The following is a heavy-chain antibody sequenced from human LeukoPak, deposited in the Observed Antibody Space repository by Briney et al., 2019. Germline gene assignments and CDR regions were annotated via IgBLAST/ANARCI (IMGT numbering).Heavy chain of an antibody. D-gene: IGHD3-22*01. CDR3: ARGSSGYYYGEFDY. CDR1: GGSISSGGYS. Sequence: SETLSLTCAVSGGSISSGGYSWSWIRQPPGKGLEWIGYIYYSGSTYYNPSLRSRVTISVDTSKNHFSLKLSSVTAADTAVHYCARGSSGYYYGEFDYWGQGTLVTVSS. J-gene: IGHJ4*02. CDR2: IYYSGST. V-gene: IGHV4-30-4*07.